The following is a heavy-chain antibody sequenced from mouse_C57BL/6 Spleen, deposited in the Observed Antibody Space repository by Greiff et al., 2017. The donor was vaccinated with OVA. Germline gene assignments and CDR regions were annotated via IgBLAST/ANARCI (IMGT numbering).Heavy chain of an antibody. CDR1: GFTFSDYY. D-gene: IGHD1-1*01. CDR2: INYDGSST. J-gene: IGHJ2*01. Sequence: EVKLMESEGGLVQPGSSMKLSCTASGFTFSDYYMAWVRQVPEKGLEWVANINYDGSSTYYLDSLKSRFIISRDNAKNILYLQMSSLKSEDTATYYCARGATVAVFDYWGQGTTLTVSS. CDR3: ARGATVAVFDY. V-gene: IGHV5-16*01.